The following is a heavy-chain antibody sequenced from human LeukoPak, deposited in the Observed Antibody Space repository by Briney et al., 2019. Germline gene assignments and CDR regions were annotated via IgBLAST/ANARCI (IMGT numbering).Heavy chain of an antibody. J-gene: IGHJ4*02. CDR1: GGSISSYY. D-gene: IGHD6-13*01. V-gene: IGHV4-59*12. CDR3: ARGYSSSWYFLTAGGPDGYYFDY. CDR2: IYYSGST. Sequence: SETLSLTCTVSGGSISSYYWSWIRQPPGKGLEWIGYIYYSGSTNYNPSLKSRVTISVDTSKNQFSLKLSSVTAADTAVYYCARGYSSSWYFLTAGGPDGYYFDYWGQGTLVTVSS.